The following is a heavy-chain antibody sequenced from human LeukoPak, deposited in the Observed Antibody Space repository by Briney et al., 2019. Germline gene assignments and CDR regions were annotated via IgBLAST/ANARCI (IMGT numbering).Heavy chain of an antibody. V-gene: IGHV4-38-2*01. CDR1: GYSISSSYY. D-gene: IGHD5-18*01. CDR2: IYYSGST. CDR3: ASWGYSYGPDAFDI. J-gene: IGHJ3*02. Sequence: SETLSLTCAVSGYSISSSYYWGWIRQPPGKGLEWIGSIYYSGSTYYNPSLKSRVTISVDTSKNQFSLKLSSVTAADTAVYYCASWGYSYGPDAFDIWGQGTMVTVSS.